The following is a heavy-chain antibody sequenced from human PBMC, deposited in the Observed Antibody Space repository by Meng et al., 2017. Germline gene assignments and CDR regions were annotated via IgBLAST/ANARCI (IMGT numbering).Heavy chain of an antibody. Sequence: ASVKVSCKASGYTFTSYAMHWVRQAPGQRLEWMGWINAGNGNTKYSQKFQGRVTITRDTSASTAYMELSSLRSEDTAVYYCAREWYSSSWFLPDYYYGMDVWGQGTTVTVSS. CDR3: AREWYSSSWFLPDYYYGMDV. V-gene: IGHV1-3*01. D-gene: IGHD6-13*01. CDR2: INAGNGNT. CDR1: GYTFTSYA. J-gene: IGHJ6*02.